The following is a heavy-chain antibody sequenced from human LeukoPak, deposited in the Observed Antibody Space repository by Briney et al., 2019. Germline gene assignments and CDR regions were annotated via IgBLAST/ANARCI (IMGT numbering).Heavy chain of an antibody. CDR3: AKSDCGSDGCKLLNY. J-gene: IGHJ4*02. V-gene: IGHV3-7*03. CDR2: IKQDGSEK. CDR1: GFTFSSYW. Sequence: GGSLRLSCAASGFTFSSYWMSWVRQAPGKGLEWVANIKQDGSEKYYVDSVKGRFTISRDNSKNTVSLQMNSLRVEDTAVYYCAKSDCGSDGCKLLNYWGQGILVTASS. D-gene: IGHD2-21*01.